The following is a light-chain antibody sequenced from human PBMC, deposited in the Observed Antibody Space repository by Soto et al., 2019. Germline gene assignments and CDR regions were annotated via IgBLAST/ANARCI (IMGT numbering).Light chain of an antibody. CDR2: DVS. CDR3: CSYAGTYTFV. CDR1: SSDVGGYNY. Sequence: QSVLTQPRSVSGSPGQSVTISCTGTSSDVGGYNYVSWYQQHPGKAPKLMIYDVSKRPSGVPDRFSGSKSDNTASLTISGLQAGDEADYYCCSYAGTYTFVFGGGTQLTVL. V-gene: IGLV2-11*01. J-gene: IGLJ3*02.